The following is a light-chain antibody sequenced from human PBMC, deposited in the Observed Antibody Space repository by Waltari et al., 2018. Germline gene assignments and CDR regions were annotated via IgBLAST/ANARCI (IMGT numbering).Light chain of an antibody. CDR3: ETCDTAIHV. CDR1: SGHSTFA. Sequence: QLVVTQSPSASAPLGASVKLTCTLTSGHSTFAIAWHQQQPGKGPRYLMSLNSDGSHSRGDGIPDRFSGSSSGAQRYLTISSLESEDEADYYCETCDTAIHVFGGGTKLTVI. J-gene: IGLJ3*02. V-gene: IGLV4-69*01. CDR2: LNSDGSH.